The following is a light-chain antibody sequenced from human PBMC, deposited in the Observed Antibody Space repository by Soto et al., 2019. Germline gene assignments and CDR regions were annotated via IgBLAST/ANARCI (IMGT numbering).Light chain of an antibody. J-gene: IGKJ1*01. CDR1: QGLLHSNGYNY. CDR2: EVS. V-gene: IGKV2D-29*01. Sequence: DIVMTQSPLSLPVTPGEPASISCRSSQGLLHSNGYNYLDWYLQKPGQPPQLLIYEVSNRFSGVSDRFGGSGSGTDFTLKISGVEAEDVGVYYCMQSIQLPWTFGQGTKVDIK. CDR3: MQSIQLPWT.